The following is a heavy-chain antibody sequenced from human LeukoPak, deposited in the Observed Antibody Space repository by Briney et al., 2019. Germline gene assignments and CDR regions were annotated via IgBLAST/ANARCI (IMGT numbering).Heavy chain of an antibody. CDR3: ASSSSWYGFDY. J-gene: IGHJ4*02. D-gene: IGHD6-13*01. CDR2: ISSSGSTI. CDR1: GFTFSSYE. V-gene: IGHV3-48*03. Sequence: PGGSLRLSCAASGFTFSSYEMNWVRQAPGKGLEWVSYISSSGSTIYYADSVKGRFTISRDNAKNSLYLQMNSLRAEDTAVYYCASSSSWYGFDYWGQGTLVTVSS.